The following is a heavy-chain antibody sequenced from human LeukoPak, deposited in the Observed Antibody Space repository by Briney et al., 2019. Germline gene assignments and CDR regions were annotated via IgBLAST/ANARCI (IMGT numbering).Heavy chain of an antibody. D-gene: IGHD3-10*01. J-gene: IGHJ5*02. Sequence: GASVKVSCKASGYTFTSYGISWVRQAPGQGLEWMGWISAYNGNTNYAQKFQGRVTITRNTSISTAYMELSSPRSEDTAVYYCAKDGWYYGSGSKNWFDPWGQGTLVTVSS. CDR2: ISAYNGNT. V-gene: IGHV1-18*01. CDR3: AKDGWYYGSGSKNWFDP. CDR1: GYTFTSYG.